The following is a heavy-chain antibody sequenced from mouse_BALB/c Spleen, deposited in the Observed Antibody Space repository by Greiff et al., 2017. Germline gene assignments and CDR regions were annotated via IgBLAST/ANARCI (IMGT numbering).Heavy chain of an antibody. Sequence: VQLQQSGAELAKPGASVKMSCKASGYTFTSYWMHWVKQRPGQGMEWIGYINPSTGYTEYNQKFKDKATLTADKSSSTAYMQLSILTSEDSAVYYCTRRDYGSSYAYWGQGTLVTVSA. V-gene: IGHV1-7*01. CDR1: GYTFTSYW. J-gene: IGHJ3*01. CDR3: TRRDYGSSYAY. D-gene: IGHD1-1*01. CDR2: INPSTGYT.